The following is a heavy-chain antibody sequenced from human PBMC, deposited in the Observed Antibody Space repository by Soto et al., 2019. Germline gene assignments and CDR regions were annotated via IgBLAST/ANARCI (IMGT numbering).Heavy chain of an antibody. Sequence: EVQLLESGGGLVQPGGSLRLSCAASGFTFSSYAMSWVRQAPGKGLEWVSAISGSGGSTYYADSVKGRFTISRDNSKNTLYLQMNSLRAEDTAVYYCAKTPPHPYGDYVILIFDYWGQGTLVTVSS. CDR2: ISGSGGST. D-gene: IGHD4-17*01. CDR3: AKTPPHPYGDYVILIFDY. V-gene: IGHV3-23*01. CDR1: GFTFSSYA. J-gene: IGHJ4*02.